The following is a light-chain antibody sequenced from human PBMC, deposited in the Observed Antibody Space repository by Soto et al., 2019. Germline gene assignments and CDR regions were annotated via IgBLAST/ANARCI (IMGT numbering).Light chain of an antibody. V-gene: IGKV3D-15*01. CDR3: QQYNNWPLT. CDR1: QSVSNSF. CDR2: AAS. J-gene: IGKJ5*01. Sequence: ENVLTQSPFTLSLSPGERASLSCRASQSVSNSFLAWYQQKPGQSPRLLIYAASARAIGIPARFSGGGSGTEFTLTITSLQSEDFAVYWCQQYNNWPLTFGPGTRLEIK.